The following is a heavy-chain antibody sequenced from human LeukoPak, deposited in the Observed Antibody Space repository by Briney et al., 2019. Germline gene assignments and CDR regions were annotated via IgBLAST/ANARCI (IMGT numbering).Heavy chain of an antibody. CDR2: ISGSGTNT. J-gene: IGHJ3*02. V-gene: IGHV3-23*01. Sequence: PGGSLRLSCAASGFTFSSYAMSWVRQAPGKRLEWVSAISGSGTNTDYADSVKGRFTISRDNSKNTLYLQMNSLRAEDTAVYYCARGVFGYYDSSEGGDAFDIWGQGTMVTVSS. CDR3: ARGVFGYYDSSEGGDAFDI. CDR1: GFTFSSYA. D-gene: IGHD3-22*01.